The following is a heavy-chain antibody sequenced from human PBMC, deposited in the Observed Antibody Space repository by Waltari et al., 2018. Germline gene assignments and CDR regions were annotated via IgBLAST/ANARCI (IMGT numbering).Heavy chain of an antibody. V-gene: IGHV4-59*01. Sequence: QVQLQESGPGLVKPSETLSLTCTVSGGSISSYYWSWIRQPPGKGLEWIGYIYYSGSTNYNPSLNSRVTISVDTSKNQFSLKLSSVTAADTAVYYCAREGPRLRFSNWFDPWGQGTLVTVSS. D-gene: IGHD3-3*01. CDR1: GGSISSYY. J-gene: IGHJ5*02. CDR2: IYYSGST. CDR3: AREGPRLRFSNWFDP.